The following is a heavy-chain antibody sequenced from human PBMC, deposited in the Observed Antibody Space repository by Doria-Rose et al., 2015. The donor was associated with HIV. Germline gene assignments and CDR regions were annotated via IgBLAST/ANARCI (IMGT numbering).Heavy chain of an antibody. V-gene: IGHV2-26*01. Sequence: QESGPVLVKPTETLTLTCTVFWVSLSSPGMGVSWIRQPPGKALEWLANIFSDDERSYKTSLKSRLTISRCTSKSQVVLTMTDVDPVDTATYYCARIKSSRWYHKYYFDFWGQGTLVIVSA. CDR3: ARIKSSRWYHKYYFDF. J-gene: IGHJ4*02. CDR1: WVSLSSPGMG. D-gene: IGHD6-13*01. CDR2: IFSDDER.